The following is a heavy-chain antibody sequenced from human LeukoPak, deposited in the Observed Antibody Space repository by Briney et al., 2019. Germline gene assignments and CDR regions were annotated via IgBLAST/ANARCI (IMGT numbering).Heavy chain of an antibody. D-gene: IGHD2-15*01. V-gene: IGHV4-39*01. CDR2: INYSGGT. Sequence: GSLRLSCAASGFTFSSYSMNWIRQPPGKGLEWIGSINYSGGTHYNPSLQSRVTISADRSKNQSSLKLSSVTAADTAVYYCARLWSTHCSGGTCPHQPNYWGQGTLVTVSS. CDR1: GFTFSSYS. CDR3: ARLWSTHCSGGTCPHQPNY. J-gene: IGHJ4*02.